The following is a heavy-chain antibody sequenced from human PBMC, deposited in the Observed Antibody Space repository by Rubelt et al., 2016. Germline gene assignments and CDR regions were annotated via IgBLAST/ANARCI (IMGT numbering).Heavy chain of an antibody. CDR3: ASSRFSDLFRAFDI. V-gene: IGHV4-34*01. J-gene: IGHJ3*02. CDR1: GGSFSLYY. Sequence: QVQLQQWGAGLLKPSETLSLTCAVYGGSFSLYYWSWLRQPPGKGLEWLGEIHHSGRTNYNPSLKMRVPLSGDPPKSRFSLRLISVTAADTAVYYCASSRFSDLFRAFDIWGQGTMVTVSS. CDR2: IHHSGRT. D-gene: IGHD2-21*01.